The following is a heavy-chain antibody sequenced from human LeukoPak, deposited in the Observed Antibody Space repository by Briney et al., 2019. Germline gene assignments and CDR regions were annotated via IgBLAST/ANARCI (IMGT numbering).Heavy chain of an antibody. CDR3: ATATLYYGGFDY. V-gene: IGHV1-8*03. Sequence: ASVKVSCKASGYTFTSYDINWVRQATGQGLEWMGRMNPNSGNTGYAQKFQGRVTITRNTSISTAYMELSSLRSEDTAVYYCATATLYYGGFDYWGQGTLVTVSS. CDR1: GYTFTSYD. CDR2: MNPNSGNT. D-gene: IGHD4-23*01. J-gene: IGHJ4*02.